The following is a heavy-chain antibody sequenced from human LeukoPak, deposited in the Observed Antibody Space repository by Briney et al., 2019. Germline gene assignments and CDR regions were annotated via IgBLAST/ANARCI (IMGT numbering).Heavy chain of an antibody. CDR1: GGSISSSSYY. CDR3: ARVLWVGAPFFDY. D-gene: IGHD1-26*01. CDR2: IYYSGST. Sequence: SETLFLTCTVSGGSISSSSYYWGWIRQPPGKGLEWIGSIYYSGSTYYNPSLKSRVTIPVDTSKNQFSLKLSSVTAADTAVYYCARVLWVGAPFFDYWGQGTLVTVSS. J-gene: IGHJ4*02. V-gene: IGHV4-39*07.